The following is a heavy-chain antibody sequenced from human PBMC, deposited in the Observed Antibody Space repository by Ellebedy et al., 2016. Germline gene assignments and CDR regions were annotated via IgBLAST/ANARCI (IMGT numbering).Heavy chain of an antibody. V-gene: IGHV1-3*01. Sequence: ASVKVSCXASGYTFTSYAMHWVRQAPGQRLEWMGWINAGNGKTKYLQKFQGRVTITRDTSASTAYMELSSLRSEDTAVYYCASSVQTYYYGLVYYYYGMDVWGQGTTVTVSS. CDR3: ASSVQTYYYGLVYYYYGMDV. CDR1: GYTFTSYA. CDR2: INAGNGKT. D-gene: IGHD3-10*01. J-gene: IGHJ6*02.